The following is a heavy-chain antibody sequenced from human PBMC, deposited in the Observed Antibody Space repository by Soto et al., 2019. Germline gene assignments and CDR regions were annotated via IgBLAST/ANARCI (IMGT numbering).Heavy chain of an antibody. Sequence: SETLSLTFTVSGGSISSSSYYWGWIRQPPGKGLEWIGSIYYSGSTYYNPSLKSRVTISVDTSKNQFSLKLSSVTAADTAVYYCASGYTSGQYYYYHYGMDVWAQGTTVTVSS. CDR2: IYYSGST. CDR1: GGSISSSSYY. D-gene: IGHD6-19*01. J-gene: IGHJ6*02. V-gene: IGHV4-39*01. CDR3: ASGYTSGQYYYYHYGMDV.